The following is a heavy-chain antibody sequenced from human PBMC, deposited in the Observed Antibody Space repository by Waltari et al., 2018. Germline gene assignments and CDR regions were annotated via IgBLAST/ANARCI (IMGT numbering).Heavy chain of an antibody. CDR2: IYYSGST. CDR1: GGSISSGGYY. D-gene: IGHD4-17*01. CDR3: ARDRNYGDKYYFDY. V-gene: IGHV4-31*03. Sequence: QVQLQESGPGLVKPSQTLSLTCPVSGGSISSGGYYWSWIRQHPGKGLEWIGYIYYSGSTYYNPSLKRRVTISVDTSKNQFSLKLSSVTAADTAVYYCARDRNYGDKYYFDYWGQGTLVTVSS. J-gene: IGHJ4*02.